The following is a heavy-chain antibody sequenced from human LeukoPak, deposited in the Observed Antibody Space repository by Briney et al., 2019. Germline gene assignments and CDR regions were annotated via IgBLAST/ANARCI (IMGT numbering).Heavy chain of an antibody. CDR2: ISGSGGST. CDR3: AKLRGSGAYAFDI. CDR1: GFTFSNAW. Sequence: GGSLRLSCAASGFTFSNAWMSWVRQAPGKGLEWVSAISGSGGSTYYADSVKGRFTISRDNSKNTLYLQMNSLRAEDTAVYYCAKLRGSGAYAFDIWGQGTMVTVSS. D-gene: IGHD2-15*01. J-gene: IGHJ3*02. V-gene: IGHV3-23*01.